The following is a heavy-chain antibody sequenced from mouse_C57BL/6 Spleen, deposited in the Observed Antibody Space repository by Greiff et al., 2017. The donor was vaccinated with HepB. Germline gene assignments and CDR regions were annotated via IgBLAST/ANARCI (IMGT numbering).Heavy chain of an antibody. V-gene: IGHV8-8*01. CDR2: IWWDDDK. D-gene: IGHD1-1*01. Sequence: QVTLKESGPGILQPSQTLSLTCSFSGFSLSTFGMGVGWIRQPSGKGLEWLAHIWWDDDKYYNPALKSRLTISKDTSKNQVFLKIANVDTADTATYYCARGIYYYGSSYPYYYAMDYWGQGTSVTVSS. J-gene: IGHJ4*01. CDR1: GFSLSTFGMG. CDR3: ARGIYYYGSSYPYYYAMDY.